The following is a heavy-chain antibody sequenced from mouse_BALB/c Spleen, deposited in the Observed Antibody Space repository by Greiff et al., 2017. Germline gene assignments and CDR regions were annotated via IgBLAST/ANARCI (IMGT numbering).Heavy chain of an antibody. CDR3: ARDGYDPSFAY. D-gene: IGHD2-2*01. V-gene: IGHV1S29*02. Sequence: EVQLQQSGPELVKPGASVKISCKASGYTFTDYNMHWVKQSHGKSLEWIGYIYPYNGGTGYNQKFKSKATLTVDNSSSTAYMELRSLTSEDSAVYYCARDGYDPSFAYWGQGTLVTVSA. CDR1: GYTFTDYN. J-gene: IGHJ3*01. CDR2: IYPYNGGT.